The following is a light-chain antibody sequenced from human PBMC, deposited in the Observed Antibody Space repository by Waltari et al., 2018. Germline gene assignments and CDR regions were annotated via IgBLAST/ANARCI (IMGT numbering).Light chain of an antibody. Sequence: QSALTHPPSVSGSPGQSVTISSTGSNSAVGSHNRVPWFQQPPGSAPKLMIFEVTNRPSGVPDRFSGSKSGNTASLTISGLQAEDEGDYYCSSFTVGSTIIFGGGTRLTVL. J-gene: IGLJ2*01. CDR2: EVT. CDR3: SSFTVGSTII. CDR1: NSAVGSHNR. V-gene: IGLV2-18*02.